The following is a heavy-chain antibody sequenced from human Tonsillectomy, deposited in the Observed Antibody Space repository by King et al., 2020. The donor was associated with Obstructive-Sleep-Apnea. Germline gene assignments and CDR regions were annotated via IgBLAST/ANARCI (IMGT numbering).Heavy chain of an antibody. CDR2: IIPIFGTA. J-gene: IGHJ6*02. V-gene: IGHV1-69*01. CDR3: ARSGDGYSYYYYYYGMDV. Sequence: QLVQSGAEVKKPGSSVKVSCKASGGTFSSYAISWVRQAPGQGLEWMVGIIPIFGTANYAQKFQVSVTLTADESTGTAYMELSSLRAEDTAVYYCARSGDGYSYYYYYYGMDVWGQGTTVTVSS. CDR1: GGTFSSYA. D-gene: IGHD5-18*01.